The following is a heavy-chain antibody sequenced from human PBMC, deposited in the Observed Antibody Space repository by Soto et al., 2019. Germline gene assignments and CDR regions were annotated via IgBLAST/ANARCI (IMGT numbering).Heavy chain of an antibody. CDR1: GGSFSGYY. CDR2: INHSGST. Sequence: QVQLQQWGAGLLKPSETLSLTCAVYGGSFSGYYWSWIRQPPGKGLAWIGEINHSGSTNYNPSLKSAVTMSVGTSSNQFSLKLSSVTAADTAMYYCAGRTQSYRPCPGCFDPWGQGTLVTVSS. D-gene: IGHD3-16*01. CDR3: AGRTQSYRPCPGCFDP. V-gene: IGHV4-34*01. J-gene: IGHJ5*02.